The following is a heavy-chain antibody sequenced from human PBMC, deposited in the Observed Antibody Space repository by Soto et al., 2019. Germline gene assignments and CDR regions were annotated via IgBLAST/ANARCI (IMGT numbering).Heavy chain of an antibody. Sequence: EVQLVESGGGLVQPGGSLRLSCAASGFTFSNYWMTWVRQAPGKGLEWVANIQSDGSEKNYVDSVKGRFTISRDNTKNSLYLQMNSLRAEDTAVYYCARDLGYCTYGVCYTVLDYWGQGTLVTVSS. D-gene: IGHD2-8*01. CDR2: IQSDGSEK. CDR1: GFTFSNYW. CDR3: ARDLGYCTYGVCYTVLDY. J-gene: IGHJ4*02. V-gene: IGHV3-7*01.